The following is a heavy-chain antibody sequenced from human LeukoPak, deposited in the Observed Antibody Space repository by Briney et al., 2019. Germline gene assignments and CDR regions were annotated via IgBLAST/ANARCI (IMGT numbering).Heavy chain of an antibody. CDR3: ARVNSAVGATPGRYYFDY. CDR2: IYTSGST. D-gene: IGHD1-26*01. Sequence: SETLSLTCTVSGGSISSYYWSWIRQPAGKGLEWIGRIYTSGSTNYNPSLKSRVTISVDTSKNQFSLQLNSVTPEDTAVYYCARVNSAVGATPGRYYFDYWGQGTLVTVSS. J-gene: IGHJ4*02. CDR1: GGSISSYY. V-gene: IGHV4-4*07.